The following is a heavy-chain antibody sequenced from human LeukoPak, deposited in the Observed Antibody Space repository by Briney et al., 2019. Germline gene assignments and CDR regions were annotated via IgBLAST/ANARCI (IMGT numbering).Heavy chain of an antibody. V-gene: IGHV3-30-3*01. Sequence: GRSLRLSCAASGFTFSSYAMHWVRQAPGKGLEWVAVISYDGSNKYYADSVKGRFTISRDNSKNTLYLQMNSLRAEDTAVYYCASGITYCYDSSGYGDYWGQGTLVTVSS. CDR2: ISYDGSNK. CDR1: GFTFSSYA. CDR3: ASGITYCYDSSGYGDY. J-gene: IGHJ4*02. D-gene: IGHD3-22*01.